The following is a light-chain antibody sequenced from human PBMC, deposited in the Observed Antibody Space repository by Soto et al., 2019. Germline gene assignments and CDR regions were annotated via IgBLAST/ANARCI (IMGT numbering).Light chain of an antibody. J-gene: IGKJ2*01. Sequence: DIVMTQTPLSSPVTLGQPASISCRSSQSLLHGTGNTYLSWLHQRPGQPPRLLIYKISDRLSGVPDRFSGSGAGTDFTLRISRVEAEDVGIYYCMQATEFPYTFGQGTELEI. CDR2: KIS. V-gene: IGKV2-24*01. CDR3: MQATEFPYT. CDR1: QSLLHGTGNTY.